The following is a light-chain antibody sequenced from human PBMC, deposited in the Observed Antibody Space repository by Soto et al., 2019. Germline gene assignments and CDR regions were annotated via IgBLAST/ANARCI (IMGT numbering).Light chain of an antibody. CDR1: QSVSNTY. V-gene: IGKV3-20*01. J-gene: IGKJ2*01. CDR2: GAS. CDR3: QQYGTSPVT. Sequence: EIVLTQSPGTLSLSPGERATLSCRASQSVSNTYLAWYQHKPGQAPRLLISGASDRATGIPDRFSGSGSVTDFTLTISSLEPEDFALYYCQQYGTSPVTFGQGTKLEIK.